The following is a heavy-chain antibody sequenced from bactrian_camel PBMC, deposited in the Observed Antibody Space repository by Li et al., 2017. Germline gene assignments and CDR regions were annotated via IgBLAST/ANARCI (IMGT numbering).Heavy chain of an antibody. Sequence: HVQLVESGGGSVQAGGSLRLSCTTSSLNRVKFGYMSWFRQAPGQERAGVADIDMDGRTSYAESAKGRFTISKDNAKNTLYLEMNNLKPEDTGMYFCAADLRASGSMVVHYHREPFEYNYWGQGTQVTVS. J-gene: IGHJ4*01. CDR2: IDMDGRT. D-gene: IGHD1*01. V-gene: IGHV3S53*01. CDR1: SLNRVKFGY. CDR3: AADLRASGSMVVHYHREPFEYNY.